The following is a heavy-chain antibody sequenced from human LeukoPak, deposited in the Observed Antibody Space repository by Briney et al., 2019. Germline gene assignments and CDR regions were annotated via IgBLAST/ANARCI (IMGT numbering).Heavy chain of an antibody. CDR1: GGTFSSYA. CDR2: IIPIFGTA. D-gene: IGHD3-10*01. Sequence: SVKVSCKASGGTFSSYAISWVRQAPGQGLEWMGGIIPIFGTADYAQKFQGRVTITTDESTSTAYMELSSLRSEDTAVYYCARVRGAAMVRGVITMENWFDPWGQGTLVTVSS. J-gene: IGHJ5*02. V-gene: IGHV1-69*05. CDR3: ARVRGAAMVRGVITMENWFDP.